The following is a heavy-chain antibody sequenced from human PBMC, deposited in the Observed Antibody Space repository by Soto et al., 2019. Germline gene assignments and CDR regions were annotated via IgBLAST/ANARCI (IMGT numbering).Heavy chain of an antibody. Sequence: QVQLQESGPGLVKPSGTLSLTCAVSGVSINSSHWWSWVRQPPGKGLEWIGQISHSGSTNYNPSLTSRVTISVDKSKNHFSLKLTSVTAADTAVYYCAARHFWSGPWTHTRLDYWGQGTLVTVSS. CDR3: AARHFWSGPWTHTRLDY. CDR1: GVSINSSHW. CDR2: ISHSGST. D-gene: IGHD3-3*02. J-gene: IGHJ4*02. V-gene: IGHV4-4*02.